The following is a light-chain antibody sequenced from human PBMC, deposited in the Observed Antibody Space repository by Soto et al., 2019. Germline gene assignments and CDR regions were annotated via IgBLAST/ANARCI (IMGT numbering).Light chain of an antibody. V-gene: IGKV3-15*01. CDR2: GAS. J-gene: IGKJ1*01. CDR1: QSVSSN. Sequence: ILMTQSPATLSVSPGERATLSCRASQSVSSNLAWYQQKPGQAPRLLIYGASTRATGIPARFSGSGSGTEFTLTISSLQSEDFALYYCQQYNNWPRTFGQGTKVDIK. CDR3: QQYNNWPRT.